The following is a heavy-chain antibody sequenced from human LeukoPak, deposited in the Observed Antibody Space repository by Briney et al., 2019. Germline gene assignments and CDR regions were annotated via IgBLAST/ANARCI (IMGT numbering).Heavy chain of an antibody. Sequence: PSETLSLTCTVSGGSISSYYWSWIRQPPGKGLEWIGYIYYSGSTNYNPSLKSRVTISVDTSKNQFSLKLSSVTAADTAVYYCARGLYYYDYYFDYWGQGTLVTVSS. D-gene: IGHD3-22*01. CDR3: ARGLYYYDYYFDY. CDR1: GGSISSYY. J-gene: IGHJ4*02. CDR2: IYYSGST. V-gene: IGHV4-59*01.